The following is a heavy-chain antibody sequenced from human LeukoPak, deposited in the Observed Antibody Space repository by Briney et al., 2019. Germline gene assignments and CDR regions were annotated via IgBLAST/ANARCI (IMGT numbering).Heavy chain of an antibody. CDR2: INSNNGDT. J-gene: IGHJ2*01. Sequence: ASVTVSCKASVYTFTGHYMHWVRQAPGQGLEWMGWINSNNGDTSYAQKFQGRVTMTRDTSINTAYMELNRLISDDTAVYYCARDRTQGVWYFDLWGRGTLITVSA. D-gene: IGHD2-8*01. V-gene: IGHV1-2*02. CDR3: ARDRTQGVWYFDL. CDR1: VYTFTGHY.